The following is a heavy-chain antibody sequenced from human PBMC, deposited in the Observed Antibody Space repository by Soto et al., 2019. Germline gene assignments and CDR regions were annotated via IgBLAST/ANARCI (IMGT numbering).Heavy chain of an antibody. Sequence: SETLSLTCTVSGGSISSGDYYWSWIRQPPGKGLEWIGYIYYSGSTYYNPSLKSRVTISVDTSKNQFSLKLSSVTAADTAVYYCARQETYYYDSSGYYWGIGGAFDIWGQGTMVTVSS. CDR3: ARQETYYYDSSGYYWGIGGAFDI. J-gene: IGHJ3*02. CDR2: IYYSGST. D-gene: IGHD3-22*01. CDR1: GGSISSGDYY. V-gene: IGHV4-30-4*01.